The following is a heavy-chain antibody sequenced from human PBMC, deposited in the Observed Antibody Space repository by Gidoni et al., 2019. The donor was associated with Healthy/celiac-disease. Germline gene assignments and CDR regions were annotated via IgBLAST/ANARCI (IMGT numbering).Heavy chain of an antibody. CDR2: ICYDGSNK. CDR1: GFTFSSCG. D-gene: IGHD2-15*01. CDR3: ARDRGGYCSGGSCYSGWFDP. J-gene: IGHJ5*02. V-gene: IGHV3-33*01. Sequence: QVQLVEYGGGVVQPGRSLGLPCAASGFTFSSCGMHWVQAPGKGLEWVAVICYDGSNKYYADSVKGRFTISRDNSKNTLYLQMNSLRAEDTAVYYCARDRGGYCSGGSCYSGWFDPWGQGTLVTVSS.